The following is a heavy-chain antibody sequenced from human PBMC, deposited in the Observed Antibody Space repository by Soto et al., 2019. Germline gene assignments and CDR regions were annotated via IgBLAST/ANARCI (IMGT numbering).Heavy chain of an antibody. Sequence: QVQLVQSGAEVKKPGSSVRVCCKASGGTLRNYGISWVRQAPGQGLEWMGGIIPVFGTANYAQKFQGRVTITADESTSTVYMDVTSLRSEDTAVYYCSRGDATKIVVTTYYGMDVWGQGTTVTVSS. V-gene: IGHV1-69*12. J-gene: IGHJ6*02. CDR2: IIPVFGTA. CDR1: GGTLRNYG. CDR3: SRGDATKIVVTTYYGMDV. D-gene: IGHD4-17*01.